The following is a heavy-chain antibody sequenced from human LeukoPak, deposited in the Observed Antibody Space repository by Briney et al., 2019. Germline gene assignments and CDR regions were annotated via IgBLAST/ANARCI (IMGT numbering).Heavy chain of an antibody. CDR3: ARCMGSYSDAFDI. CDR2: IYYSGST. D-gene: IGHD3-10*01. Sequence: PSETLSLTCTVSGVSISSYYWSWIRQPPGKGLEWIGYIYYSGSTNYNPSLKSRVTISVDTSKNQFSLKLSSVTAADTAVYYCARCMGSYSDAFDIWGQGTMVTVSS. J-gene: IGHJ3*02. CDR1: GVSISSYY. V-gene: IGHV4-59*01.